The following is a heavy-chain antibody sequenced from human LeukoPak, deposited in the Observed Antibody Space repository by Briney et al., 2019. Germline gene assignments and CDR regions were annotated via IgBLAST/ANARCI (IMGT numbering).Heavy chain of an antibody. D-gene: IGHD1-26*01. CDR2: IYYSGST. J-gene: IGHJ3*02. V-gene: IGHV4-30-4*08. Sequence: SETLSLTCAVSGGSISSGDYYWSWIRQPPGKGLEWIGCIYYSGSTYYNPSLKSRVTISVDTSKNQFSLKLSSVTAADTAVYDCARDHPLILGAPPDAFDIWGQGTMVTVSS. CDR1: GGSISSGDYY. CDR3: ARDHPLILGAPPDAFDI.